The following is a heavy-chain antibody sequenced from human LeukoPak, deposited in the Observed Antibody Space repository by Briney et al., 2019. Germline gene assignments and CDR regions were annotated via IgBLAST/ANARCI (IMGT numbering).Heavy chain of an antibody. D-gene: IGHD3-3*01. CDR1: GFTFSGYA. J-gene: IGHJ4*02. V-gene: IGHV3-30-3*01. CDR2: ISYDGSNK. CDR3: ARDLDLGVRAFGH. Sequence: GGSLRLSCAASGFTFSGYAMHWVRQAPGKGLEWVAVISYDGSNKYYADSVKGRFTISRDSSKNTLYLQMNSLRVEDTAVYYCARDLDLGVRAFGHWGQGTLVTVSS.